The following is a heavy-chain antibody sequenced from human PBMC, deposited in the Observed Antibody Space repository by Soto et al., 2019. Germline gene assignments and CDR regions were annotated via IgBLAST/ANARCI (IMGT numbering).Heavy chain of an antibody. J-gene: IGHJ6*02. CDR3: AYLPCSGGSCYWFSFSGMAV. D-gene: IGHD2-15*01. CDR2: IYWDDDK. CDR1: GFSLSTSGVG. V-gene: IGHV2-5*02. Sequence: QNTLKESGPTLVKPTQTLTLTCTFSGFSLSTSGVGVAWIRQPPGKALEWLALIYWDDDKRYRPSLESRLTITKDTSKIQVVLTMTNMDSVDTATYYCAYLPCSGGSCYWFSFSGMAVWGQGTTVTVSS.